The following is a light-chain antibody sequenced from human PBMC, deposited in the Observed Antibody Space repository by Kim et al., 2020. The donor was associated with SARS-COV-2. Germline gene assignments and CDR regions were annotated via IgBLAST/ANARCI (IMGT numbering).Light chain of an antibody. CDR2: DVS. Sequence: SITISCTGTSSDVGGYNYVSWYQQHPGKAPKLMIYDVSNRPSGVSKRFSGSKSGNTASLTISGLQAEDEADYYCSSYTSSSTPVVFGGGTQLTVL. CDR3: SSYTSSSTPVV. J-gene: IGLJ2*01. V-gene: IGLV2-14*03. CDR1: SSDVGGYNY.